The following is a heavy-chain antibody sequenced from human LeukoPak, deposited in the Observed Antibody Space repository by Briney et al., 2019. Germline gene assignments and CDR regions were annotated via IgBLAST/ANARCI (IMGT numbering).Heavy chain of an antibody. CDR1: GFTFSNYN. Sequence: GGSLRLSWADSGFTFSNYNMNWVRQAPGKAMEWVSSITSSGTYTFYADSVKGRFTISRGNAKNSLYLQMDSLGPEDTAVYYCARNPYSGNYGTYYYYMDVWGKGTTVTISS. V-gene: IGHV3-21*01. CDR2: ITSSGTYT. J-gene: IGHJ6*03. CDR3: ARNPYSGNYGTYYYYMDV. D-gene: IGHD1-26*01.